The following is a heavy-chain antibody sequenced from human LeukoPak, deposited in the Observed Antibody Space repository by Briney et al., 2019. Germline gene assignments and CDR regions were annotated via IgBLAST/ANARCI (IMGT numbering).Heavy chain of an antibody. V-gene: IGHV1-69*05. D-gene: IGHD2-2*01. CDR2: IIPIFGTA. CDR3: AIVPATAIAYFDY. CDR1: GGTFSSYA. J-gene: IGHJ4*02. Sequence: GASVKVSCKASGGTFSSYAISWVRQAPGQGLEWMGRIIPIFGTANYAQKFQGRVTITTDESTSTAYMELSSLRSEDTAVYYCAIVPATAIAYFDYWGQGTLVTVSS.